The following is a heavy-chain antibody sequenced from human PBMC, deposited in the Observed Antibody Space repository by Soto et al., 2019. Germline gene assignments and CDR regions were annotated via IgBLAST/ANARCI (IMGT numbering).Heavy chain of an antibody. CDR1: GGSFSGYY. CDR2: IYYSGST. V-gene: IGHV4-59*01. Sequence: SETLSLTCAVYGGSFSGYYRSWIRQPPGKGLEWIGYIYYSGSTNYNPSLKSRVTISVDTSKNQFSLKLSSVTAADTAVYYCARDRDYYYMDVWGKGTTVTVSS. J-gene: IGHJ6*03. CDR3: ARDRDYYYMDV.